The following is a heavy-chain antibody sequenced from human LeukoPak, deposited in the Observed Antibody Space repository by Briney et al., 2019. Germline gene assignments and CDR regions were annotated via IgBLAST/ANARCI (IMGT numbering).Heavy chain of an antibody. D-gene: IGHD5-12*01. V-gene: IGHV4-39*01. CDR1: GGSISSSSYY. Sequence: SETLSLTCTVSGGSISSSSYYWGWIRRPPGKGLEWIASIYYSGTTHYNPSLKSRVTMSVDTSKNQFSLKLSAVTAADTAVYYCARQFHGSGYVDDLWGQGTLVTVSS. CDR2: IYYSGTT. J-gene: IGHJ5*02. CDR3: ARQFHGSGYVDDL.